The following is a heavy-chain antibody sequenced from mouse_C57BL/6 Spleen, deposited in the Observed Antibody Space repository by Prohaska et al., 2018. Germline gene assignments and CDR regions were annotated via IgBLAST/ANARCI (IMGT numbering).Heavy chain of an antibody. CDR1: GFTFSNYW. CDR2: IRLKSDNYAT. CDR3: TPYGNSYEDAMDY. Sequence: EVKLEESGGGLVQPGGSMKLSCVASGFTFSNYWMNWVSQSPEKGLEWVAQIRLKSDNYATHYAESVKGRFTISRDDSKSSGELQMNKLRAEDTGIYYCTPYGNSYEDAMDYWGQGTSVTVSS. D-gene: IGHD1-1*01. J-gene: IGHJ4*01. V-gene: IGHV6-3*01.